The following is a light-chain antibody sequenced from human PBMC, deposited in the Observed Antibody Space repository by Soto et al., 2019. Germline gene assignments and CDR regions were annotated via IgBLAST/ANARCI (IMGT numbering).Light chain of an antibody. J-gene: IGLJ1*01. CDR1: SSDVGGYKY. V-gene: IGLV2-14*01. CDR2: EVS. CDR3: FSYTSSTAYV. Sequence: QSALTQPASVSRSPGQSITISCTGTSSDVGGYKYVSWYQLHPGKAPKLMIYEVSNRPSGISNRFSASKSGNTASLTISGLQAEDEADYYCFSYTSSTAYVFGTGTKVTVL.